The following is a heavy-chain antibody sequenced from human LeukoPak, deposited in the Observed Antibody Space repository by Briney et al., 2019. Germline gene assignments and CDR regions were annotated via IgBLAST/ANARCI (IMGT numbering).Heavy chain of an antibody. D-gene: IGHD2-2*01. CDR3: ARHKYQLLPTAPDTNLLAP. J-gene: IGHJ5*02. CDR2: IYYSGST. CDR1: GGSISSSSYY. Sequence: PSETLCHTCTVSGGSISSSSYYWGWIRQPPGQGLEWIGSIYYSGSTYYNPSLKSRVTISADMSKNQVSLKLSSVTAADTAVYYCARHKYQLLPTAPDTNLLAPWGQGALLTVSS. V-gene: IGHV4-39*01.